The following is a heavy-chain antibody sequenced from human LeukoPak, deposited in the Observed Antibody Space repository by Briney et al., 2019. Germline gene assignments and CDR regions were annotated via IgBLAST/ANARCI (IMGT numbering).Heavy chain of an antibody. CDR3: ARDWGSGWYGEWNWFDP. V-gene: IGHV3-21*01. J-gene: IGHJ5*02. CDR1: GFTFSSYS. CDR2: ISSSSSYI. D-gene: IGHD6-19*01. Sequence: GGSLRLSCAASGFTFSSYSMNWVRQAPGKGLEWVSPISSSSSYIYYADSVKGRFTISRDNAKNSLYLQMNSLRAEDTAVYYCARDWGSGWYGEWNWFDPWGQGTLVTVSS.